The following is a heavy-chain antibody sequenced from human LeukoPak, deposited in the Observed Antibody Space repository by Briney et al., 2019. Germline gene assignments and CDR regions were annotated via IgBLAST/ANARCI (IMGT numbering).Heavy chain of an antibody. D-gene: IGHD6-6*01. CDR2: IFYTGRS. CDR3: ARDRSSSSFDP. CDR1: GGSINSSSYY. V-gene: IGHV4-39*07. Sequence: NPSETLSLTCTVSGGSINSSSYYWGWIRQPPGKGLECIGSIFYTGRSYYNPSLKRRVTISVDTSKNQFSLKLSSVTAADTAVYYCARDRSSSSFDPWGQGTLVTVSS. J-gene: IGHJ5*02.